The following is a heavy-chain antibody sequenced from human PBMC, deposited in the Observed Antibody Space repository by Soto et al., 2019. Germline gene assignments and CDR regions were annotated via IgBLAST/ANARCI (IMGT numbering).Heavy chain of an antibody. CDR2: IAGPGGGA. Sequence: GGSLRLSCAASGFTFSTYGMSWVRQAPGKGLEWVSAIAGPGGGASYADSVQGRFTISRDNSKNTLYLQMNSLRAEDTAVYYCARGGRWPQLYAFDIWGPGTMVTVS. CDR3: ARGGRWPQLYAFDI. CDR1: GFTFSTYG. V-gene: IGHV3-23*01. J-gene: IGHJ3*02. D-gene: IGHD3-16*01.